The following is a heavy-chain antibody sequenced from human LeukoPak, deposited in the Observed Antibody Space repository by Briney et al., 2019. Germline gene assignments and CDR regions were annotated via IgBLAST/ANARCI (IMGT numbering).Heavy chain of an antibody. V-gene: IGHV3-66*02. CDR1: GFTVSSNY. CDR2: IYSGGST. CDR3: ARGLRYFDLSPFDY. D-gene: IGHD3-9*01. Sequence: GGSLRLSCAASGFTVSSNYMSWVRQAPGKGLEWVSVIYSGGSTYYADSVKGRFTISRDNSKNTLYLQMNSLRAEDAAVYYCARGLRYFDLSPFDYWGQGTLVTVSS. J-gene: IGHJ4*02.